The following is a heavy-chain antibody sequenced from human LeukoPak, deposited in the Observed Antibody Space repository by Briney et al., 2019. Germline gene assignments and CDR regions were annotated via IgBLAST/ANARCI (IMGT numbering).Heavy chain of an antibody. CDR2: INPNSGGT. D-gene: IGHD6-13*01. CDR3: ARVQQQLTLFDY. Sequence: GASVKVSCKASGYTFTGYYMHWVRQAPGQGLEWMGWINPNSGGTNYAQEFQGRVTMTRDTSISTAYMELSRLRSDDTAVYYCARVQQQLTLFDYWGQGTLVTVSS. CDR1: GYTFTGYY. J-gene: IGHJ4*02. V-gene: IGHV1-2*02.